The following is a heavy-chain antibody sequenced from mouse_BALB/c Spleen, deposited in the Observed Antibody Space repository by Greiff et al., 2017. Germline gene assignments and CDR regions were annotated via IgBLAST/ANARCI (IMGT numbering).Heavy chain of an antibody. CDR1: GFAFSSYD. J-gene: IGHJ2*01. D-gene: IGHD1-1*01. V-gene: IGHV5-12-1*01. CDR3: ARQRDYGSDY. Sequence: EVQVVESGGGLVKPGGSLKLSCAASGFAFSSYDMSWVRQTPEKRLEWVAYISSGGGSTYYPDTVKGRFTISRDNAKNTLYLQMSSLKSEDTAMYYCARQRDYGSDYWGQGTTLTVSS. CDR2: ISSGGGST.